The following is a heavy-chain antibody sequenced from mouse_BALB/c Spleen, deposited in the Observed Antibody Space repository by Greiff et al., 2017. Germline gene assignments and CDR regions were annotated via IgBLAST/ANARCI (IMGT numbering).Heavy chain of an antibody. Sequence: VQLQQSGAELARPGASVKLSCTASGYTFTSYWMQWVKQRPGQGLEWIGAIYPGDGDTRYTQKFKGKATLTADKSSSTAYMQLSSLASEDSAVYYCARSGFITTVVAPLDYWGQGTTLTVSS. CDR2: IYPGDGDT. CDR1: GYTFTSYW. CDR3: ARSGFITTVVAPLDY. J-gene: IGHJ2*01. D-gene: IGHD1-1*01. V-gene: IGHV1-87*01.